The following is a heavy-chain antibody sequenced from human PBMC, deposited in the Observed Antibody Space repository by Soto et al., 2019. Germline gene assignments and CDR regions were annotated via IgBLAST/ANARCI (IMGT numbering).Heavy chain of an antibody. CDR1: GYTFTSYD. V-gene: IGHV1-8*01. CDR3: ARLATGTTRGFYYYYGMDV. CDR2: MNPNSGNT. D-gene: IGHD1-1*01. J-gene: IGHJ6*02. Sequence: ASVKVSCKASGYTFTSYDINWVRQATGQGLEWMGWMNPNSGNTGYVQKFQGRVTMTRNTSISTAYMELSSLRSEDTAVYYCARLATGTTRGFYYYYGMDVWGQGTTVTVSS.